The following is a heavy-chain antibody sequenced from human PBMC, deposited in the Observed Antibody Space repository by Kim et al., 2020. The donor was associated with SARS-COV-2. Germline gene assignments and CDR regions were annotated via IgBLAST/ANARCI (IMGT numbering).Heavy chain of an antibody. CDR2: IKSKTGGGTT. CDR3: TTAQGYYGSGSYYNPFDC. V-gene: IGHV3-15*01. Sequence: GGSLRLSCAASGFTFSNSWLSWVRQAPGKGLEWVGRIKSKTGGGTTDYAAPVKGRFTISREDSKNTLYLQMNSLKTEDTAVYYCTTAQGYYGSGSYYNPFDCWGQGTLVTVSS. D-gene: IGHD3-10*01. J-gene: IGHJ4*02. CDR1: GFTFSNSW.